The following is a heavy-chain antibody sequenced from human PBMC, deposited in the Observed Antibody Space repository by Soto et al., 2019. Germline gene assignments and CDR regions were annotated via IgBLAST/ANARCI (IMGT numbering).Heavy chain of an antibody. CDR3: ASSGTNYDSSGFYLGYFDY. V-gene: IGHV4-4*02. CDR2: IYHSEST. J-gene: IGHJ4*02. D-gene: IGHD3-22*01. Sequence: PGKGLQWIGEIYHSESTNYNPSLKSRVTISVDKSKNQFSLKLSSVTAADTAVYYCASSGTNYDSSGFYLGYFDYWGQGTLVTVSS.